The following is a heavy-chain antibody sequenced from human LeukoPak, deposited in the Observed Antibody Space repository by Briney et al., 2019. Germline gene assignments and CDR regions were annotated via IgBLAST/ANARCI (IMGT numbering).Heavy chain of an antibody. V-gene: IGHV3-21*01. CDR2: ISVSSGYI. J-gene: IGHJ6*03. Sequence: PGRSLRLSCAPSGFRLSSYSMNWVREAPGKGLERVSSISVSSGYIYYADSVKGRFTISRDNAKNTLYLQMNSLRAEDTALYYCARGTRDYGGNPYYYYYMDVWGKGTTVTVSS. D-gene: IGHD4-23*01. CDR3: ARGTRDYGGNPYYYYYMDV. CDR1: GFRLSSYS.